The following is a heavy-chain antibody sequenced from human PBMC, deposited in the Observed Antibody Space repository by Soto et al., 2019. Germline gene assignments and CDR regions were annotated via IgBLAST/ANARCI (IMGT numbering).Heavy chain of an antibody. CDR2: ITPYNGNT. J-gene: IGHJ6*02. D-gene: IGHD3-10*01. CDR1: GYTFTYVY. V-gene: IGHV1-45*02. CDR3: ARSSYYGSDTYTDYGVVV. Sequence: QMHLVQSGAEVKRTGSTVKISCKASGYTFTYVYLHWVRQAPGQSLEWMGCITPYNGNTRYAQKFQDRVTITRDGSLTVFLELSSLRSEDTAIHYCARSSYYGSDTYTDYGVVVWGQGTTVTVSS.